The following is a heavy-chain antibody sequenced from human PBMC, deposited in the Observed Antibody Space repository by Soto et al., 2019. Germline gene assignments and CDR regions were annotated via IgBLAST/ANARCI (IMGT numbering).Heavy chain of an antibody. CDR3: GRVLAGSGSYPFDP. CDR2: IYYSGST. D-gene: IGHD3-10*01. Sequence: PSETLSLTCTVSGGSISSYYWSWIRQPPGKGLEWIGYIYYSGSTNYNPSLKSRVTISVDTSKNQFSLKLSSVTAADTAVYYCGRVLAGSGSYPFDPWGQGTLVTVSS. V-gene: IGHV4-59*01. CDR1: GGSISSYY. J-gene: IGHJ5*02.